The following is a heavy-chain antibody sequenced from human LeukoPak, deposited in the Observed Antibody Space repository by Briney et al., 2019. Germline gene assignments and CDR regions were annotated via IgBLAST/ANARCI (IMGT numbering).Heavy chain of an antibody. CDR1: GGSFSGYY. CDR3: ARGSLGDAFDI. V-gene: IGHV4-34*01. Sequence: SETLSLTCAVYGGSFSGYYWSWIRQPPGKGLEWIGEVNHSGSTNYNPSLKSRVTISVDTSKNQFSLKLSSVTAADTAVYYCARGSLGDAFDIWGQGTMVTVSS. J-gene: IGHJ3*02. CDR2: VNHSGST.